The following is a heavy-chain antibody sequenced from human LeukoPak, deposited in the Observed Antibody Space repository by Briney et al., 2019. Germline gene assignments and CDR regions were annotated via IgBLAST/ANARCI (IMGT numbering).Heavy chain of an antibody. D-gene: IGHD2-21*01. J-gene: IGHJ4*02. CDR1: GFTLSSYA. CDR3: AKAPVTTCSGAYCYPFDY. CDR2: IRGSGNT. V-gene: IGHV3-23*01. Sequence: PGGSLSLSCGASGFTLSSYAMSWVRQAPGKGLEGVSAIRGSGNTYHAGSVKGRFTISRDSSKHTLYLQMNRLRAEDAAVYHCAKAPVTTCSGAYCYPFDYWGQGTLVTVSS.